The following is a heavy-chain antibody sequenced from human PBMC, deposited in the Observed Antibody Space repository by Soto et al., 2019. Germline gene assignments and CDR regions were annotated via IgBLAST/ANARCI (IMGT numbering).Heavy chain of an antibody. CDR2: IKQDGSEK. D-gene: IGHD3-22*01. J-gene: IGHJ4*02. CDR3: ARDHTYYYDSSGYYYY. V-gene: IGHV3-7*03. Sequence: GGSLRLSCTASGFTFSSYWMSWVGQAPGKGLEWVANIKQDGSEKYYVDSVKGRFTISRDNAKNSLYLQMNSLRAEDTAVYYCARDHTYYYDSSGYYYYWGQGTLVTVSS. CDR1: GFTFSSYW.